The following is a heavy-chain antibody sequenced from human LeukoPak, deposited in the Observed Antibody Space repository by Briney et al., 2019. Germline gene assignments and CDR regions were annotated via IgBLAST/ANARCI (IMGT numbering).Heavy chain of an antibody. J-gene: IGHJ4*02. Sequence: GGSLRLSCAVSGFTFSDYTVNWVRQAPGKGLEWVSSISSSSSYIYYADSMKGRFPISRDNAKNSVFLQMNSLGAEDTAVYYCAKAANEWELLAGYFDYWGQGTLVTVSS. V-gene: IGHV3-21*04. D-gene: IGHD1-26*01. CDR1: GFTFSDYT. CDR2: ISSSSSYI. CDR3: AKAANEWELLAGYFDY.